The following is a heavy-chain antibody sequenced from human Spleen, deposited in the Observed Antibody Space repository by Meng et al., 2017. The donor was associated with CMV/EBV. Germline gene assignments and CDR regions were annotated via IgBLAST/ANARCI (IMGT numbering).Heavy chain of an antibody. Sequence: SVKVSCKASGVTFNTYSFIWVRQAPGQGLEWMGGIIPYVDVAKSAQKFQGRVTITADKSTGTVHMELTNLTSGETGVYYWARAQGDPSYDSWSAYDHWGQGTLVTVSS. CDR3: ARAQGDPSYDSWSAYDH. J-gene: IGHJ4*02. V-gene: IGHV1-69*10. CDR2: IIPYVDVA. D-gene: IGHD3-3*01. CDR1: GVTFNTYS.